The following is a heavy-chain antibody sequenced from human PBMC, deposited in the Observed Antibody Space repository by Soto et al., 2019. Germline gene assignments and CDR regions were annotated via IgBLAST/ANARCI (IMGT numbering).Heavy chain of an antibody. J-gene: IGHJ4*02. CDR1: DGSISSYY. Sequence: SETLSLTCTVYDGSISSYYWSWVRQPPGKGLECIGYISYSGTTKYNPSLKNRVTILRDTSKNQLSLKLSSVTAADTAVYYCGRVLGGSWSSVDYWGQGILVTVSS. CDR2: ISYSGTT. CDR3: GRVLGGSWSSVDY. D-gene: IGHD6-13*01. V-gene: IGHV4-59*12.